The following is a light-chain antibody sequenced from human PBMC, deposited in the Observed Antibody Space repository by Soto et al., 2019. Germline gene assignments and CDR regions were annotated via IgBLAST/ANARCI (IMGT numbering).Light chain of an antibody. J-gene: IGKJ1*01. Sequence: DIQMTQSPSSLSASVGDRVTITCRASQNIAEYLNCYHHRPGKVPKLLIYAASSIQSGVPSRFSGSGSGTEFTLTITSLQHEYFASYYCQQTYRVPWTFGQGTEVA. V-gene: IGKV1-39*01. CDR2: AAS. CDR1: QNIAEY. CDR3: QQTYRVPWT.